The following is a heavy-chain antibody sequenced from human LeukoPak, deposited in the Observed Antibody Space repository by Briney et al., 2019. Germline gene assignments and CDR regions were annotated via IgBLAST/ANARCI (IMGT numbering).Heavy chain of an antibody. Sequence: GRSLRLSCAASGFTFSSYAMHWVRQAPGKGLECVAVISYDGSNKYYADSVKGRFTISRDNSKITLYLQMNSLRAEDTAVYYCARDQGSSWYYFDYWGKGTLVTVSS. CDR1: GFTFSSYA. J-gene: IGHJ4*02. V-gene: IGHV3-30-3*01. CDR2: ISYDGSNK. D-gene: IGHD6-13*01. CDR3: ARDQGSSWYYFDY.